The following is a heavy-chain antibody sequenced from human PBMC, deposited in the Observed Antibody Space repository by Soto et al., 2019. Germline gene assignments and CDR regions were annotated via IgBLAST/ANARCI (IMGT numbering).Heavy chain of an antibody. CDR3: AISFHSSGPSRAFDI. V-gene: IGHV1-18*01. Sequence: SVKVSFKASGYTFTSYGISWVRQAPGQGLEWMGWISAYNGNTNYAQKLQGRVTMTTDTSTSTAYMELRSLSSDDTAVYYCAISFHSSGPSRAFDIWGQGTMVTVSS. D-gene: IGHD6-19*01. CDR1: GYTFTSYG. J-gene: IGHJ3*02. CDR2: ISAYNGNT.